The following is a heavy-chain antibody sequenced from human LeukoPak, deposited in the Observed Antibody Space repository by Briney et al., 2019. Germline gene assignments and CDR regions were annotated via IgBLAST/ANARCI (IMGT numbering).Heavy chain of an antibody. CDR1: GFTFSSYE. J-gene: IGHJ5*02. V-gene: IGHV3-48*03. CDR2: ISSSGSTI. D-gene: IGHD6-19*01. CDR3: ARDRAMEAVAGTGVET. Sequence: GGSLRLSCAASGFTFSSYEMNWVRQAPGKGLEWVSYISSSGSTIYHADSVKGRFTISRDNAKNSLYLQMNSLRAEDTAVYYCARDRAMEAVAGTGVETWGQGTLVTVSS.